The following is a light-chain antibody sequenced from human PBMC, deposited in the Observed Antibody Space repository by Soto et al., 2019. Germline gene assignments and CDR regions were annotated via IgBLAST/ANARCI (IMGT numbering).Light chain of an antibody. J-gene: IGKJ2*02. CDR3: QQYGRSRCT. V-gene: IGKV3-20*01. Sequence: EVVLTQSPGTLALSPGERATLSCRASESVSRNYLAWYQQRPGQAPRLIIYATFTRATGIPDRFSGSGSGTDFTLSISRLESEDAAVYYCQQYGRSRCTVGKGTKVDSK. CDR2: ATF. CDR1: ESVSRNY.